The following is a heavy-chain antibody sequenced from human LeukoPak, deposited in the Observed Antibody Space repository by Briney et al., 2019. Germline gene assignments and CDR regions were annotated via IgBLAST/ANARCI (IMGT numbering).Heavy chain of an antibody. CDR3: TRDLSVNAFDI. J-gene: IGHJ3*02. CDR1: GASVRSDH. V-gene: IGHV4-59*02. CDR2: MHGSGSP. D-gene: IGHD2/OR15-2a*01. Sequence: SETLSLTCTVSGASVRSDHWNWIRQPPGKGLEWIAYMHGSGSPNYNPSLASRLTLSVDATENLLSLKLTSVTAADTAVYFCTRDLSVNAFDIWGQGTLVTVSS.